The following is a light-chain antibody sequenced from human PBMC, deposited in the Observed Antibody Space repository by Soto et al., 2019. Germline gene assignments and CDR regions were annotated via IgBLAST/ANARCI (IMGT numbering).Light chain of an antibody. V-gene: IGLV1-40*01. Sequence: QLVLTQPPSVSGAPGQRVTISCTGSSSNIGAGFDVHWYQQLPGTAPKLLIYGNSNRPSGVPDRFSGSKSGTLASLAITGLQAEDEAEYSCQSSDSSLSGPRVFGGGTQLTVL. CDR3: QSSDSSLSGPRV. CDR1: SSNIGAGFD. J-gene: IGLJ2*01. CDR2: GNS.